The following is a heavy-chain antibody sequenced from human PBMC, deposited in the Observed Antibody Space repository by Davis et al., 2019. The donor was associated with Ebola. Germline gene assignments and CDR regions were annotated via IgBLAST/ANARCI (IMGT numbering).Heavy chain of an antibody. D-gene: IGHD3-22*01. CDR3: AKSRDDSSGYYYDY. V-gene: IGHV3-23*01. J-gene: IGHJ4*02. CDR1: GFTFSSYA. Sequence: GGSLRLSCAASGFTFSSYAMSWVRQAPGKGLDWVSAISGSGGSTYYADSVKGRFTISRDNSKNTLYLQMNSLRAEDTAVYYCAKSRDDSSGYYYDYWGQGTLVTVSS. CDR2: ISGSGGST.